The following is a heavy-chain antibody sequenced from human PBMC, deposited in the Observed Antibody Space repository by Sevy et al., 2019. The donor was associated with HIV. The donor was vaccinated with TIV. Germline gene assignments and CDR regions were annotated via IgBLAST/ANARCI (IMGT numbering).Heavy chain of an antibody. J-gene: IGHJ4*02. CDR1: GYTFTSYG. V-gene: IGHV1-18*01. CDR2: ISAYNGNT. CDR3: ARDLVEWELSEPRY. Sequence: ASVSVSCKASGYTFTSYGISWVRQAPGQGLEWMGWISAYNGNTNYAQKLQGRVTMTTDTSTSTAYMELRSLRSDDTAVYYCARDLVEWELSEPRYWGQGTLVTVSS. D-gene: IGHD1-26*01.